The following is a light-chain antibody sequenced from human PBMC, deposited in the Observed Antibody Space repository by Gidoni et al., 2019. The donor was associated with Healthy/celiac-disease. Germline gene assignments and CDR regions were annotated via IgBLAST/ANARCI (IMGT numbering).Light chain of an antibody. Sequence: DIVLTQSPATLSLSPGERATLTCRASQSVSSYLARYQQKPGQAPRLLIYDASNRATGIPARFSGSGSGTDFTLTISRLEPEDFAVYYCQQRSNWPLITFGQGTRLEIK. V-gene: IGKV3-11*01. CDR2: DAS. CDR3: QQRSNWPLIT. J-gene: IGKJ5*01. CDR1: QSVSSY.